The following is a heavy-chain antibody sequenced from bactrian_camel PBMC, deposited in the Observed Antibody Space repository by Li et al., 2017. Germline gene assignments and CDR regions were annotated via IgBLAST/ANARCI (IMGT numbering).Heavy chain of an antibody. CDR1: GYTSNMYC. J-gene: IGHJ6*01. Sequence: QLVESGGGSVQAGGSLRLSCAASGYTSNMYCMAWFRQGPGKERKGVAAIWPFDGRTFYADSVKSRFTIFEDNGKNTVYLQMNSLKPEDTVVYFCAARVRFCNGHWRSSIDFDYWGQGTQVTVS. CDR2: IWPFDGRT. V-gene: IGHV3S63*01. D-gene: IGHD6*01. CDR3: AARVRFCNGHWRSSIDFDY.